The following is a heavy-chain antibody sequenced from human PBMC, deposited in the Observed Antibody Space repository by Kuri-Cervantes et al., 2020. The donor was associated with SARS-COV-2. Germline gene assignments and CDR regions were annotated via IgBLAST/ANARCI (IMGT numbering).Heavy chain of an antibody. V-gene: IGHV4-61*02. CDR3: ARDRREFTIFGAIYYGMDV. D-gene: IGHD3-3*01. Sequence: SETLSLTCTVSRGSISSPGDYWGWIRQPAGKGLEWIGRIYTSGSTNYNPSLKSRVTISVDTSKNQFSLKLSSVTAADTAVYYCARDRREFTIFGAIYYGMDVWGQGTTVTVSS. J-gene: IGHJ6*02. CDR1: RGSISSPGDY. CDR2: IYTSGST.